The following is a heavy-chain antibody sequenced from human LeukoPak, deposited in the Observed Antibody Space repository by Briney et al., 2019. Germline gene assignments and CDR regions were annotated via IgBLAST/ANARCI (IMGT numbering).Heavy chain of an antibody. J-gene: IGHJ6*03. Sequence: PSETLTLTCTVSGGSISSYYWSWIRQPPGEGLECIGYIHYSGSTNYNPSLKSRVTISVDTSKNQFSLKLSSVTAADTAVYYCARVLVAGNTGYYMDVWGQGITVTVSS. CDR1: GGSISSYY. CDR2: IHYSGST. D-gene: IGHD6-19*01. V-gene: IGHV4-59*01. CDR3: ARVLVAGNTGYYMDV.